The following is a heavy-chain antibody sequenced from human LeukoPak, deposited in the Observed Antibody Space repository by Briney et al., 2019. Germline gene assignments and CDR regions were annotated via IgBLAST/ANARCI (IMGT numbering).Heavy chain of an antibody. CDR1: GGSISSGGYY. D-gene: IGHD3-10*01. J-gene: IGHJ4*02. V-gene: IGHV4-31*03. CDR2: IYYSGST. CDR3: ARVSDYYGSGSYYRGFDY. Sequence: SETLSLTCTVSGGSISSGGYYWSWIRQHPGKGLEWIGYIYYSGSTYYNPSLKSRVTISVDTSKNQFSLKLSPVTAADTAVYYCARVSDYYGSGSYYRGFDYWGQGTLVTVSS.